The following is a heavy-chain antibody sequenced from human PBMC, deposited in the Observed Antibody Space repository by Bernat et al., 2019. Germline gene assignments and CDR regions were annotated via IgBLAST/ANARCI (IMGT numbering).Heavy chain of an antibody. CDR3: ARRAYDSSGYHDGWYFDR. J-gene: IGHJ2*01. CDR2: IYYSGST. CDR1: GGSISSDY. Sequence: QVQLQESGPGLVKPSETLSLTCTVSGGSISSDYWNWTRQPPGKGLEWIGYIYYSGSTYYNPSLQSRVTISVDTSKNQFSLSLSSVTAADTAVDYCARRAYDSSGYHDGWYFDRWGRGTLVTVSS. V-gene: IGHV4-59*08. D-gene: IGHD3-22*01.